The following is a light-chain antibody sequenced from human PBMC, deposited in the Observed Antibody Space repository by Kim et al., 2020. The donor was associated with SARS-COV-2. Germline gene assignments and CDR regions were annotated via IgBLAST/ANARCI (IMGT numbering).Light chain of an antibody. Sequence: QSALTQPASVSGSPGQSITISCTGTSNDIGSYNYVSWYQQYPAKAPKLMIYDVNKRPSGVSNRFSGSKSGNTASLTISGLQAEDEADYYCSSYTSSNTWVFGGGTQLTV. CDR1: SNDIGSYNY. CDR2: DVN. CDR3: SSYTSSNTWV. V-gene: IGLV2-14*01. J-gene: IGLJ3*02.